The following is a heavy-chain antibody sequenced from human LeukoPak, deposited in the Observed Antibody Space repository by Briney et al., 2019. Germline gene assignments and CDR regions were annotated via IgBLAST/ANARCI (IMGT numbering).Heavy chain of an antibody. Sequence: PGGSLRLPCATSGFTFSGTWMTWVRQTPEKGLECVANIKPDGTTRYYIDSVKGRFTVSRDNATNSLYLQMNSLRVEDSGIYYCASDLYHVSVGWGQGTQVTVSS. CDR1: GFTFSGTW. CDR2: IKPDGTTR. J-gene: IGHJ4*02. D-gene: IGHD2-15*01. V-gene: IGHV3-7*01. CDR3: ASDLYHVSVG.